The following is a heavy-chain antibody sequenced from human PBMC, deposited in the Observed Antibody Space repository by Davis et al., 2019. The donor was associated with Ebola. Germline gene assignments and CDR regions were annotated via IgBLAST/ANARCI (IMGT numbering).Heavy chain of an antibody. J-gene: IGHJ6*02. CDR2: ISSSSAYI. V-gene: IGHV3-21*01. CDR3: ARGGVGYSRSYYYYGMDV. Sequence: PGGSLRLSCAASGFTFSSYSMNWVRQAPGKGLEWVSSISSSSAYIYYADSVKGRFTISRDNAKNSLYLQMNSLRVEDTAVYYCARGGVGYSRSYYYYGMDVWGQGTTVTVSS. D-gene: IGHD4-11*01. CDR1: GFTFSSYS.